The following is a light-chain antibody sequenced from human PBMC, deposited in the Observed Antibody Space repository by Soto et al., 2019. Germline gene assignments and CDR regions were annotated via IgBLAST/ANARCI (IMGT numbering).Light chain of an antibody. CDR2: EGS. V-gene: IGLV2-14*02. CDR3: QSYDSSPVV. J-gene: IGLJ2*01. Sequence: QSVLTQPASVSGSPGQSITISCTGTSSDVGSYNLVSWYQQHPGKAPKLMIYEGSKRPSGVSNRFSGSKSGNTASLTISGLQAEDEADYYCQSYDSSPVVFGGGTKLTVL. CDR1: SSDVGSYNL.